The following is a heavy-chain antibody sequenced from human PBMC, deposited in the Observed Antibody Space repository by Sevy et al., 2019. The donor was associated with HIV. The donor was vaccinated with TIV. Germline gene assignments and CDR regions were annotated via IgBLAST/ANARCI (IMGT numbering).Heavy chain of an antibody. CDR1: GFTFSSYD. J-gene: IGHJ4*02. V-gene: IGHV3-13*05. D-gene: IGHD3-22*01. Sequence: GGSLRLSCAASGFTFSSYDMHWVRQATGKGLEWVSAIGTAGDPYYPGSVKGRFTISRENAKNSLYLQMNSLRAGDTAVYDCARVSVATGIVVVITRRVYYFDYWGQGTLVTVSS. CDR2: IGTAGDP. CDR3: ARVSVATGIVVVITRRVYYFDY.